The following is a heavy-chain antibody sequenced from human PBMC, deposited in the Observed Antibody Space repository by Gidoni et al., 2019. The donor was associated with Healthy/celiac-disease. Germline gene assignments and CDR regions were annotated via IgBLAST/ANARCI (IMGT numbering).Heavy chain of an antibody. Sequence: QVQLQESGPGLVKPSQTLSLTCTVSGGSISSGSYYWSWIRQPAGKGLEWIGRIYTSGSTNYHPSLKSRVTLSVDTSKNQFSLKLSSVTAADTAVYYCARVGPGPGLYFDLWGRGTLVPFSP. V-gene: IGHV4-61*02. CDR3: ARVGPGPGLYFDL. J-gene: IGHJ2*01. CDR1: GGSISSGSYY. CDR2: IYTSGST.